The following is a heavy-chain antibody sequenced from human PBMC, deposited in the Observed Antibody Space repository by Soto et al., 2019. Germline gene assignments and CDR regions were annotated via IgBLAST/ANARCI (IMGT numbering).Heavy chain of an antibody. V-gene: IGHV3-15*01. CDR3: YVLLWFGEPQPYYYYGMDV. Sequence: GSLRLSCAASGFTFSNAWMSWVRQAPGKGLEWVGRIKSKTDGGTTDYAAPVKGRFTISRDDSKNTLYLQMNSLKTEDTAVYYCYVLLWFGEPQPYYYYGMDVWGQGTTVTVSS. J-gene: IGHJ6*02. CDR2: IKSKTDGGTT. D-gene: IGHD3-10*01. CDR1: GFTFSNAW.